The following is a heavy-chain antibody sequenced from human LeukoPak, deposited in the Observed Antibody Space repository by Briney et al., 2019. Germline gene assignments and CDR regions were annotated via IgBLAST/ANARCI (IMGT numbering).Heavy chain of an antibody. CDR3: ARGGVRFLEWLLSPSYYFDY. V-gene: IGHV4-34*01. CDR2: INHSGST. Sequence: PSETLSLTCAVYGGSFSGYYWSWIRQPPGKGLEWIGEINHSGSTNYNPSLKSRVTISVDTSKNQFSLKLSSVTAADTAVYYCARGGVRFLEWLLSPSYYFDYWGQGTLVTVSS. J-gene: IGHJ4*02. CDR1: GGSFSGYY. D-gene: IGHD3-3*01.